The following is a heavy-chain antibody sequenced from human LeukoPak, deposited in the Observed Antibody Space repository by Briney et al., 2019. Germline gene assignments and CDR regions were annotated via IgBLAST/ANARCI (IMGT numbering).Heavy chain of an antibody. CDR2: IKQDGSEK. CDR3: ARAMCSTSCYLSFDY. D-gene: IGHD2-2*01. J-gene: IGHJ4*02. CDR1: GFTFSSYW. V-gene: IGHV3-7*01. Sequence: GGSLRLSCAASGFTFSSYWMSWVRQAPGKGLEWVANIKQDGSEKYYVDSVKGRFTISRDNAKNSLYLQMNSLRAEDTAVYYCARAMCSTSCYLSFDYWGQETLVTVSS.